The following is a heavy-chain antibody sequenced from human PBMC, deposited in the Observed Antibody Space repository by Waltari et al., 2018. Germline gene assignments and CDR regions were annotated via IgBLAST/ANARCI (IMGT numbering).Heavy chain of an antibody. Sequence: QVQLQESGPGLVKPSETLSLTCTVSGGSISSYYWSWIRQPPGKGLEWIGYIYYSGSTNYNPSLKSRVTISVDTSKNQFSLKLSSVTAADTAVYYCARLRSGYYFDYWGQGTLVTVSS. J-gene: IGHJ4*02. CDR3: ARLRSGYYFDY. D-gene: IGHD3-3*01. CDR2: IYYSGST. CDR1: GGSISSYY. V-gene: IGHV4-59*08.